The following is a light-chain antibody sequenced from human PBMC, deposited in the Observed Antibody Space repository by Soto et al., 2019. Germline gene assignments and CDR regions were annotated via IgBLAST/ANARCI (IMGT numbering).Light chain of an antibody. V-gene: IGKV3-20*01. CDR3: QQYDSAPRT. J-gene: IGKJ1*01. CDR2: AAS. CDR1: QNLYSSY. Sequence: EVVLTQSPGTLSLSPGERATLSCRASQNLYSSYLAWYQQKPGQAPRLLISAASSRATGIPDRFSGSGSGTDFTLTISRLEPEDFAVYYCQQYDSAPRTFGQGTKVEIK.